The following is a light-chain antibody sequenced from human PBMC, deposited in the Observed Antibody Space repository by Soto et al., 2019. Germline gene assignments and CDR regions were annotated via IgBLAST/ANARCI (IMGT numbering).Light chain of an antibody. CDR2: GAS. CDR1: QTIGTN. V-gene: IGKV3-15*01. Sequence: ETVMTQSPATLSVSPGERVTLSCRASQTIGTNLAWYHQKPGQAPRLLIYGASTRATGIPARFSGSGSGTDFTLTISSLQSEDFAVYYCQQYNNWPPWTFGQGTKVDIK. CDR3: QQYNNWPPWT. J-gene: IGKJ1*01.